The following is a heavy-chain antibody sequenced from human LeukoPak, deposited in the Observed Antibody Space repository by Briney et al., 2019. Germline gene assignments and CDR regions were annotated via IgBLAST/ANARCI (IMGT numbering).Heavy chain of an antibody. CDR1: GFTFSSFY. Sequence: PGGSLRLFCAASGFTFSSFYMTWVRQAPGKGLEWVATIKQDGSDKHYVDSVKGRFIISRDNAKNSLYLQMNSLRAEDTAVYYCARTTILDYWGQGTLVTVSS. CDR2: IKQDGSDK. V-gene: IGHV3-7*01. D-gene: IGHD4-17*01. J-gene: IGHJ4*02. CDR3: ARTTILDY.